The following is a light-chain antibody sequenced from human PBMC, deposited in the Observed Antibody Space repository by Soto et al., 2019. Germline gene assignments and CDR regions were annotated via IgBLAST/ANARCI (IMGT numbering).Light chain of an antibody. Sequence: EIVLTQSPATLSLSPGERATLSCRASQSVSSYLAWYQQKPGQAPRLLIYDASSRASGIPARFSGSGSGTDFTLTISILEPEDFAVYYCQQRSNWYTFGQGTQLEIK. J-gene: IGKJ2*01. V-gene: IGKV3-11*01. CDR3: QQRSNWYT. CDR1: QSVSSY. CDR2: DAS.